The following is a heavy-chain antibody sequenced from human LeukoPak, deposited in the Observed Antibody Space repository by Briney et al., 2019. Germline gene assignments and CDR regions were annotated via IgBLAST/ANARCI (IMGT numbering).Heavy chain of an antibody. J-gene: IGHJ4*02. D-gene: IGHD3-3*01. CDR3: ARSPGDFWSGYYMANYFDY. V-gene: IGHV1-2*02. CDR1: GYTFTVYY. CDR2: INPNSGGT. Sequence: ASVKVSCKASGYTFTVYYMHWVRQAPGQGLEWMGCINPNSGGTNYAQKFQGRVTMTRDTSISTAYMELSRLRSDDTAVYYCARSPGDFWSGYYMANYFDYWGQGTLVTVSS.